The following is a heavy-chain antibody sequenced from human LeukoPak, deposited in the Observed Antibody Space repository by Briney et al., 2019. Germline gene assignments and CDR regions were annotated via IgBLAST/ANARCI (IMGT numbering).Heavy chain of an antibody. Sequence: PGGSLRLSCAASGFNFIDYSMNWVRQAPGKGLEWISYIGISSGNTKYADSVKGRFTISRDKARNSLYLQMNSLRVEDTAVYYCARDHRYAFDNWGHGTLVTVS. CDR3: ARDHRYAFDN. CDR1: GFNFIDYS. J-gene: IGHJ4*01. V-gene: IGHV3-48*01. D-gene: IGHD5-12*01. CDR2: IGISSGNT.